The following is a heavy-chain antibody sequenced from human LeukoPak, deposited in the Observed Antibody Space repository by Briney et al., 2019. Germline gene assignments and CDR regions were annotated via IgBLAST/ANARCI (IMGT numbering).Heavy chain of an antibody. J-gene: IGHJ6*02. Sequence: PGGSLRLSCAASGFTSSRYWMHWVRQVPGKGLVWVSRIKSDESSASYADFVKGRFTISRDNSKSMLFLQLNSLRAEDTALYYCARDLHYYVAMDVWGQGTTVTVSS. D-gene: IGHD3-10*02. CDR2: IKSDESSA. CDR3: ARDLHYYVAMDV. CDR1: GFTSSRYW. V-gene: IGHV3-74*01.